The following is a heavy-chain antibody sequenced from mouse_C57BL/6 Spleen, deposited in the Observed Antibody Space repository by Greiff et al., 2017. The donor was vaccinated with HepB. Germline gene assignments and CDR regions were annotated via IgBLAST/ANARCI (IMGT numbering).Heavy chain of an antibody. CDR2: INPNNGGT. V-gene: IGHV1-26*01. D-gene: IGHD2-4*01. CDR1: GYTFTDYY. J-gene: IGHJ1*03. CDR3: ARYYDYPYWYFDV. Sequence: LVKPGASVKISCKASGYTFTDYYMNWVKQSHGKSLEWIGDINPNNGGTSYNQKFKGKATLTVDKSSSTAYMELRSLTSEDSAVYYCARYYDYPYWYFDVWGTGTTVTVSS.